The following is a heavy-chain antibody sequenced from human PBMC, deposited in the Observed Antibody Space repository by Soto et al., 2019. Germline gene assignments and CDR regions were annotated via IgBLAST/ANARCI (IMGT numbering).Heavy chain of an antibody. J-gene: IGHJ6*02. CDR1: GYTFTSYG. CDR3: ARGKPYYDILTGSYGMDV. Sequence: ASVKVSCKASGYTFTSYGISWVRQAPGQGLEWMGWISAYNGNTNYAQKLQGRVTMTTDTSTSTAYMELRSLRSDDTAVYYCARGKPYYDILTGSYGMDVWGQGTTVTVSS. V-gene: IGHV1-18*01. D-gene: IGHD3-9*01. CDR2: ISAYNGNT.